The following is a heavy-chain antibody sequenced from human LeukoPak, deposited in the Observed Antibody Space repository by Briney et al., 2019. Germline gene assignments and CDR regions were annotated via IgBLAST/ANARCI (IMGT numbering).Heavy chain of an antibody. CDR2: IYHSGST. Sequence: SQTLSLTCTVSGGSISSGGYYWSWLRQPPGKGLEWIGYIYHSGSTYYNPSLKSRVTISVDRSKNQFSLKLSSVTAADTAVYYCARLYGRNWFDPWGQGTLVTVSS. J-gene: IGHJ5*02. V-gene: IGHV4-30-2*02. CDR3: ARLYGRNWFDP. CDR1: GGSISSGGYY. D-gene: IGHD4-17*01.